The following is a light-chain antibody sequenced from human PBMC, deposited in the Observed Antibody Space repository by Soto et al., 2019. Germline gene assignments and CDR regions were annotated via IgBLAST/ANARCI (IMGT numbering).Light chain of an antibody. CDR3: GTWDNSLNGGV. CDR2: ENN. J-gene: IGLJ2*01. V-gene: IGLV1-51*02. CDR1: SSNIGNNY. Sequence: QSVLTQPPSVSAAPGQKVTISCSGSSSNIGNNYVSWYQQFPGTAPKLLIHENNKRPSGIPDRFSGSKSGTSAALGITGLQTGDEADYYCGTWDNSLNGGVFGGGTKLTVL.